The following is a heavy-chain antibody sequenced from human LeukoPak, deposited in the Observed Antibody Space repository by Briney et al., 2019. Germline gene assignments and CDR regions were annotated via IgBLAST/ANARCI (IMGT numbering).Heavy chain of an antibody. D-gene: IGHD1/OR15-1a*01. CDR3: ARVFGRQTIDY. Sequence: RASVTVSCKASGYTFTSYDINWVRQATGQGLEWMGVINPSGGVTSYAQKFEGRVTMTRDTSTSTVYMELSSLRSEDTAVYYCARVFGRQTIDYWGQGTLVTVPS. CDR2: INPSGGVT. V-gene: IGHV1-46*01. J-gene: IGHJ4*02. CDR1: GYTFTSYD.